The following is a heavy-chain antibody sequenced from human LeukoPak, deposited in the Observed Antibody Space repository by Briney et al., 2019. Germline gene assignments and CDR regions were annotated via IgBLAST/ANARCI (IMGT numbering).Heavy chain of an antibody. J-gene: IGHJ4*02. CDR2: IASETYGGTA. CDR1: GFTFSRYA. V-gene: IGHV3-49*04. Sequence: GGSLRLSCAASGFTFSRYAMTWVRQAPGKGLEWVGFIASETYGGTAEYAASVKGRFTISRDDSKSIAYLQTNSLKTEDTAVYYCTRDQTPYYWGQGTLVTVSS. CDR3: TRDQTPYY.